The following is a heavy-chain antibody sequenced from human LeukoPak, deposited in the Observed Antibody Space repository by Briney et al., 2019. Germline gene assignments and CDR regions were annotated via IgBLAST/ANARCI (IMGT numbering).Heavy chain of an antibody. V-gene: IGHV4-59*01. Sequence: SETLSLTCTVSGGSISSYYWSWIRQPPRKGLEWIGYIYYSGSTNYNPSLKSRVTISVDTSKNQFSLKLSSVTAADTAVYYCARGSGSMIVGYYGMDVWGQGTTVTVSS. CDR1: GGSISSYY. CDR2: IYYSGST. D-gene: IGHD3-22*01. CDR3: ARGSGSMIVGYYGMDV. J-gene: IGHJ6*02.